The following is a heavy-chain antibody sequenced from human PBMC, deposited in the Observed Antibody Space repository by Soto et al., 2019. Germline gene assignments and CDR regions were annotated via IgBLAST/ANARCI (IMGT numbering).Heavy chain of an antibody. CDR3: ARAVRSSWHDPFDY. J-gene: IGHJ4*02. D-gene: IGHD6-13*01. Sequence: SETLSLTCAVYGGSFSGYYWSWIRQPPGKGLEWIGEINHSGSTNYNPSLKSRVTISVDTSKNQFSLKLSSVTAADTAVYYCARAVRSSWHDPFDYWGQGTLVTVSS. V-gene: IGHV4-34*01. CDR2: INHSGST. CDR1: GGSFSGYY.